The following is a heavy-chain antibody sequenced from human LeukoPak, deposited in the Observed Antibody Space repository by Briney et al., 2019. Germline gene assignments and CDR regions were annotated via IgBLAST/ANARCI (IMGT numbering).Heavy chain of an antibody. V-gene: IGHV3-23*01. J-gene: IGHJ6*04. CDR2: ITGSGGRT. Sequence: GGSLRLSCAASGFTFSSYAMNWVRQAPGKGLEWVSAITGSGGRTYYADSVKGRFTISRDNSKNTLYLQMNSLRAEDTAVYYCARDLAPYMDVWGKGTTVTVSS. CDR3: ARDLAPYMDV. CDR1: GFTFSSYA.